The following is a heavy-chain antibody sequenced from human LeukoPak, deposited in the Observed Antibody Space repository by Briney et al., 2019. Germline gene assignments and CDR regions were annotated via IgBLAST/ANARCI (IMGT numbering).Heavy chain of an antibody. CDR1: GGTFSSYA. CDR3: ARDNQYSYGPGPFDY. J-gene: IGHJ4*02. D-gene: IGHD5-18*01. Sequence: EASVKVSCKASGGTFSSYAISWVRQAAGQGLEWIGGIIPIFGTANYAQKFQGRLTITADESTSTAYMELSSLRSDDTAVYYCARDNQYSYGPGPFDYWRQGTLVSVSS. V-gene: IGHV1-69*13. CDR2: IIPIFGTA.